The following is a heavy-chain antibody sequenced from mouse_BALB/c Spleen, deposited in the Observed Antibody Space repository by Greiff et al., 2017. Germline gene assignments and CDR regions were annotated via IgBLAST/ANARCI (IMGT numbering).Heavy chain of an antibody. D-gene: IGHD2-4*01. CDR2: IWSGGST. J-gene: IGHJ4*01. Sequence: VQVVESGPGLVQPSQSLSITCTVSGFSLTSYGVHWVRQSPGKGLEWLGVIWSGGSTDYNAAFISRLSISKDNSKSQVFFKMNSLQADDTAIYYCARYDYDDYYAMDYWGQGTSVTVSS. CDR3: ARYDYDDYYAMDY. V-gene: IGHV2-4-1*01. CDR1: GFSLTSYG.